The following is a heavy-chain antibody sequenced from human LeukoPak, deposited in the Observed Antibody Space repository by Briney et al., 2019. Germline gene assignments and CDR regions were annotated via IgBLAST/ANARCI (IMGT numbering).Heavy chain of an antibody. D-gene: IGHD5/OR15-5a*01. CDR1: GGSIGSYH. CDR2: VHYTWNT. J-gene: IGHJ6*02. V-gene: IGHV4-59*01. Sequence: PSETLSLTCSVSGGSIGSYHWSWIRQPPGKGLEWIGHVHYTWNTKYNPSLMGRVSLSLDRSKNQFSLSLSSLTAADTAVYYCARVASKGGMDVWGQGTTVIVSS. CDR3: ARVASKGGMDV.